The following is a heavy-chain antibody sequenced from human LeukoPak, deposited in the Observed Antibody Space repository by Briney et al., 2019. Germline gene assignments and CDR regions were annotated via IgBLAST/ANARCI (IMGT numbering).Heavy chain of an antibody. Sequence: GASVKVSCKASGYTFTGYYIHWVRQAPGQGLEWMGWINPDSGGTNFAQNFQGRVTMTRDTSINTAYMELSRLSSDDTAVYYCARAYYESSAYRHAVYFDYWGQGTLVTVSS. CDR1: GYTFTGYY. CDR3: ARAYYESSAYRHAVYFDY. V-gene: IGHV1-2*02. D-gene: IGHD3-22*01. CDR2: INPDSGGT. J-gene: IGHJ4*02.